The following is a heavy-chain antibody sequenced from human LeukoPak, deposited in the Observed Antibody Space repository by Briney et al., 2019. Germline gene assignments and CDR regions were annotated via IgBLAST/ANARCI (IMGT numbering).Heavy chain of an antibody. V-gene: IGHV1-69*13. CDR2: IIPIFGTA. D-gene: IGHD2/OR15-2a*01. J-gene: IGHJ4*02. CDR3: ARLSMPPDDLDY. CDR1: GGTFSSYA. Sequence: SVKVSCKASGGTFSSYAISWVRRAPGQGLEWMGGIIPIFGTANYAQKFQGRVTITADQSTSTAYMELSSLRSEDTAVYYCARLSMPPDDLDYWRQGTLVSVSS.